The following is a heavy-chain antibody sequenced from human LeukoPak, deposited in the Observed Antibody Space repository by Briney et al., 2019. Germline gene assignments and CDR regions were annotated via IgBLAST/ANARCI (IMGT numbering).Heavy chain of an antibody. D-gene: IGHD5-18*01. J-gene: IGHJ6*02. CDR1: GYTFTSYY. CDR3: ARVPNTAMVPMTYYYGMDV. Sequence: ASVKVSCKASGYTFTSYYMHWVRQAPGQGLEWMGIINPSGGSTSYAQKFQGRVTMTRDTSTSTVYMELSSLRSEDTAVYYCARVPNTAMVPMTYYYGMDVWGQGTTVTVSS. CDR2: INPSGGST. V-gene: IGHV1-46*01.